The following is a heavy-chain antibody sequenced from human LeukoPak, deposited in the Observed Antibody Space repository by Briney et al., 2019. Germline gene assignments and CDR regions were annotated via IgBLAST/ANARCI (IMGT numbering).Heavy chain of an antibody. J-gene: IGHJ4*02. V-gene: IGHV4/OR15-8*02. CDR2: FDRSGSP. CDR3: AREIREGFNTGAY. Sequence: SQTLSLTRTVSLESTTSNSWRSVPQPPGKGLERRGEFDRSGSPKHKPPPQSRVTISIDRSRDQIALESSSVTAADTAVYCCAREIREGFNTGAYWGQGTQVTHSS. CDR1: LESTTSNS. D-gene: IGHD3-10*01.